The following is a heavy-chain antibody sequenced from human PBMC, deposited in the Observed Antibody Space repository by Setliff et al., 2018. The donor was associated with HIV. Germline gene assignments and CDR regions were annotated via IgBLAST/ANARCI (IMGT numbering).Heavy chain of an antibody. Sequence: GASVKVSCKSSGYTFTAHHIHWVRQAPGQGPEWMGWIIPKSGETSYAEKFRGRVTMTRDTSLSTAYMELSWLTSDDTAVYYCARGVRTTGFTGYYFDYWGQGTLVTVSS. CDR3: ARGVRTTGFTGYYFDY. CDR1: GYTFTAHH. CDR2: IIPKSGET. V-gene: IGHV1-2*02. J-gene: IGHJ4*02. D-gene: IGHD1-26*01.